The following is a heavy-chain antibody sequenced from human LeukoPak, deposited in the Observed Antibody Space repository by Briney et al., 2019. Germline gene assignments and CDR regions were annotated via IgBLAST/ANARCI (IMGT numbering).Heavy chain of an antibody. Sequence: GGSLRLSCAASGFTVSSNYMSWVRQAPGKGLEWVSVIYSGGSTYYADSVKGRFTISRDNSKNTLYLQMNSLRAEDTAVYYCARFLLWFGDYYGMDVWGQGTTVTVSS. V-gene: IGHV3-53*05. CDR2: IYSGGST. J-gene: IGHJ6*02. CDR3: ARFLLWFGDYYGMDV. CDR1: GFTVSSNY. D-gene: IGHD3-10*01.